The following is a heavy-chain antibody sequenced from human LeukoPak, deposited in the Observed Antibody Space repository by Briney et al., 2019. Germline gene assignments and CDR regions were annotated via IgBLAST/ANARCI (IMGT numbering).Heavy chain of an antibody. CDR1: GFTFSNAW. V-gene: IGHV3-15*01. D-gene: IGHD5-12*01. CDR2: IKSKTDGGTT. J-gene: IGHJ4*02. Sequence: GGSLRLSCAASGFTFSNAWMSWVRQAPGKGLEWVGLIKSKTDGGTTDYAAPVKGRFTISRDDSKNTLYLQMNSLKTEDTAVYYCTTDVATVNDYWGQRTLATVSS. CDR3: TTDVATVNDY.